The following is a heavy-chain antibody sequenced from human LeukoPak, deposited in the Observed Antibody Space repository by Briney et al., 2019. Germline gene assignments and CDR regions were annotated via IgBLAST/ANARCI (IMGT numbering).Heavy chain of an antibody. D-gene: IGHD3-9*01. CDR1: GYTFTGYY. CDR2: INPNSGGT. J-gene: IGHJ6*03. CDR3: ARSLLTGKNPCYYYYYMDV. Sequence: ASVKVSCKASGYTFTGYYMHWVRQAPGQGLEWMGRINPNSGGTNYAQKFQGRVTMTRDTSISTAYMELSRLRSDDTAVYYCARSLLTGKNPCYYYYYMDVWGKGTTVTVSS. V-gene: IGHV1-2*06.